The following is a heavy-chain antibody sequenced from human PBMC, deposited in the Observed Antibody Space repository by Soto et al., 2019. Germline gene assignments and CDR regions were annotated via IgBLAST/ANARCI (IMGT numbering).Heavy chain of an antibody. CDR2: INHSGST. J-gene: IGHJ4*02. D-gene: IGHD3-3*01. CDR1: GGSFSGYY. Sequence: QVQLQQWGAGLLKPSETLSLTCAVYGGSFSGYYWSWIRQPPGKGLEWIGEINHSGSTNYNPSLKSRVTISVDTSKNQFSLKLSSVTAADTAVYYCARSFFWSGPIGYWGQGTLVTVSS. CDR3: ARSFFWSGPIGY. V-gene: IGHV4-34*01.